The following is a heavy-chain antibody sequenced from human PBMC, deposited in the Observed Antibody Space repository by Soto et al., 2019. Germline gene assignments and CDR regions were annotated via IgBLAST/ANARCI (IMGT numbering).Heavy chain of an antibody. V-gene: IGHV4-30-4*01. D-gene: IGHD4-17*01. CDR3: AREKTTVTTIGRYFDY. Sequence: SETLSLTCTVSGGSISSGDYYWSWIRQPPGKGLEWIGYIYYSGSTYYNPSLKSRVTISVDTSKNQFSLKLSSVTAADTAVYYCAREKTTVTTIGRYFDYWGQGTLVTVSS. J-gene: IGHJ4*02. CDR1: GGSISSGDYY. CDR2: IYYSGST.